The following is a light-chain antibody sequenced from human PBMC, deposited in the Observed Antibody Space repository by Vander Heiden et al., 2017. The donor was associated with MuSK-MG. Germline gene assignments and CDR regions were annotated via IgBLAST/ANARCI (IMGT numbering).Light chain of an antibody. Sequence: IVMTQSPATLSVSPGERATLSCRASQSVSSNLSWYQQKPGQAPRLLIYGASTSVTGIPARFSGSGSGTEFTLTISSLQSEDFAVYYCQQDNNWPYTFGQGTKLEIK. V-gene: IGKV3-15*01. CDR1: QSVSSN. CDR3: QQDNNWPYT. CDR2: GAS. J-gene: IGKJ2*01.